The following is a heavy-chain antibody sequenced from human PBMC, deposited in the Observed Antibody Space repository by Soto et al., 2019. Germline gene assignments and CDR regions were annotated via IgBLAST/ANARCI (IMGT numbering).Heavy chain of an antibody. CDR2: ISYDGSNK. D-gene: IGHD1-26*01. CDR3: AKGPLAVGAPYYYYGMDV. V-gene: IGHV3-30*18. CDR1: GFTFSSYG. J-gene: IGHJ6*02. Sequence: QVQLVESGGGVVQPGRSLRLSCAASGFTFSSYGMHWVRQAPGKGLEWVAVISYDGSNKYYADSVKGRFTISRDNSKNTLYLQMNSLRAEDTAVYYCAKGPLAVGAPYYYYGMDVWGQGTTVTVSS.